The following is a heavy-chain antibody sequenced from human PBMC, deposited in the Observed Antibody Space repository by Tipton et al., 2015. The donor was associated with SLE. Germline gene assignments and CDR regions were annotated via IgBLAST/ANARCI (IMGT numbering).Heavy chain of an antibody. CDR2: IYHSGTA. Sequence: TLSLTCTVSGGSISSSRYYWGWIRQPPWKGLEWIGSIYHSGTAYYNPSLKSRVTISVDTSKNQISLKLSSVTAADTAVYYCAREPPRYQLPGDYYYMDVWGKGTTVTVSS. CDR3: AREPPRYQLPGDYYYMDV. J-gene: IGHJ6*03. CDR1: GGSISSSRYY. D-gene: IGHD2-2*01. V-gene: IGHV4-39*07.